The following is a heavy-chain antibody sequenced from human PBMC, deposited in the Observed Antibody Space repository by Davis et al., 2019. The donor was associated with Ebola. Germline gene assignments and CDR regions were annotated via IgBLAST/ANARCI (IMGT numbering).Heavy chain of an antibody. Sequence: GESLKISCAASGFTFSSYWMHWVRQAPGKGLVWVSRITTDGSTTFYADSVKGRFTISRDNAKNTLYLQMDSLRAEDTAVYYFARDLSWILFDYWGQGTLVTVS. J-gene: IGHJ4*02. V-gene: IGHV3-74*01. D-gene: IGHD2-2*03. CDR1: GFTFSSYW. CDR3: ARDLSWILFDY. CDR2: ITTDGSTT.